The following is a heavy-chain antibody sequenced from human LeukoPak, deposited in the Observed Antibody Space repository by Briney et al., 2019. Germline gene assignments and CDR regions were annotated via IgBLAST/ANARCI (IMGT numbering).Heavy chain of an antibody. V-gene: IGHV1-8*01. Sequence: ASVKVSCKASGYTFTSYDINWVRQATGQGLEWMGWMNPNSGNTGYAQKFQGRVTMTRNTSISTACMELSSLRSEDTAVYYCARSLGVAAAGTIDYWGQGTLVTVSS. D-gene: IGHD6-13*01. CDR1: GYTFTSYD. J-gene: IGHJ4*02. CDR3: ARSLGVAAAGTIDY. CDR2: MNPNSGNT.